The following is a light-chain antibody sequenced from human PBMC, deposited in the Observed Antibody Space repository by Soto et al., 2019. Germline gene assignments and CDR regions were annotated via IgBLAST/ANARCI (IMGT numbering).Light chain of an antibody. J-gene: IGKJ1*01. Sequence: IQMTQSPSTQSASVGERVTITCQASQSISSWLAWYQQKPGKAPKLLIYKASSLERGAPSRFSGGCAGEVFPLTISILQPDDVTSYYCQQYSSPWTFGPGTKVEIK. CDR3: QQYSSPWT. V-gene: IGKV1-5*03. CDR1: QSISSW. CDR2: KAS.